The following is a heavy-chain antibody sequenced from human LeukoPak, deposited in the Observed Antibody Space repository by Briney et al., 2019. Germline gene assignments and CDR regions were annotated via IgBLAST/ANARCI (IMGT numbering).Heavy chain of an antibody. CDR3: ASSYYYDSSEYYIDY. Sequence: GASVKVSCKASGGTFSSYTISWVRQAPGQGLEWMGRIIPILGIANYAQKFQGRVTITADKSTSTAYMELSSLRSEDTAVYYCASSYYYDSSEYYIDYWGQGTLVTVSS. CDR2: IIPILGIA. CDR1: GGTFSSYT. J-gene: IGHJ4*02. D-gene: IGHD3-22*01. V-gene: IGHV1-69*02.